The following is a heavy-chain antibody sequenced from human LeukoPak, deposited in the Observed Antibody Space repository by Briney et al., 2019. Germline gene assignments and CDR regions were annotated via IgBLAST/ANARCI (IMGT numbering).Heavy chain of an antibody. J-gene: IGHJ5*02. V-gene: IGHV3-23*01. CDR3: ARDQSAYYGSGSYYKRSPRVSFWFDP. CDR1: GFTFSSYA. D-gene: IGHD3-10*01. Sequence: QPGGSLLLSCAASGFTFSSYAMTWVRPAPGKGLEWVSVLTGSGGDNYYADSVKGRFTISRDNAKNSLYLQMNSLRADDTAVYYCARDQSAYYGSGSYYKRSPRVSFWFDPWGQGTLVTVSS. CDR2: LTGSGGDN.